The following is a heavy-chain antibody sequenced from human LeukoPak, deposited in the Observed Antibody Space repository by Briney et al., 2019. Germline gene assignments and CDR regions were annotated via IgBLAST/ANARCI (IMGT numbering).Heavy chain of an antibody. V-gene: IGHV3-23*01. D-gene: IGHD2-2*01. CDR2: ISGSGGST. J-gene: IGHJ4*02. CDR3: AKYSAQVVPAATLDY. CDR1: GFTFSSYA. Sequence: GGSLGLSCAASGFTFSSYAMSWVRQAPGKGLEWVSAISGSGGSTYYADSVKGRSTISRDNSKNTLYLQMNSLRAEDTAVYYCAKYSAQVVPAATLDYWGQGTLVTVSS.